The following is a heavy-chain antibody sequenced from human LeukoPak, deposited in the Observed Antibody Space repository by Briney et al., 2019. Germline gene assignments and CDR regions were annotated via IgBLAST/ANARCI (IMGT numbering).Heavy chain of an antibody. Sequence: SETLSLTCTVSGGSMSSYYWSWIRQPPGKGLEWISYIYYSGSTNYNPSLKSRVTISIDTSKKQFSLKLSSVTAADTAVYYCATITYRSRSWVLDSWGQGTLVTVSS. V-gene: IGHV4-59*01. CDR1: GGSMSSYY. J-gene: IGHJ4*02. CDR3: ATITYRSRSWVLDS. D-gene: IGHD6-13*01. CDR2: IYYSGST.